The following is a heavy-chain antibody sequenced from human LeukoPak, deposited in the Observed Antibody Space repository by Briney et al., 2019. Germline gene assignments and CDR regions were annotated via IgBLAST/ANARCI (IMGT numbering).Heavy chain of an antibody. Sequence: GGTLRLSCAASGFTFSSYAMHWVRQAPGKGLEWVSAISGSGGSTYYADSVKGRFTISRDNSKNTLYLQMNSLRAEDTAVYYCAKMYYDFWSGYYPFDYWGQGTLVTVSS. J-gene: IGHJ4*02. CDR2: ISGSGGST. D-gene: IGHD3-3*01. CDR1: GFTFSSYA. V-gene: IGHV3-23*01. CDR3: AKMYYDFWSGYYPFDY.